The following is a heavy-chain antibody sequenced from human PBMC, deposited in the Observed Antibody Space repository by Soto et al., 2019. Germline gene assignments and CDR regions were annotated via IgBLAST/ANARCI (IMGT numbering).Heavy chain of an antibody. J-gene: IGHJ4*02. V-gene: IGHV4-39*01. CDR2: IYYSGST. D-gene: IGHD3-9*01. CDR1: GFSISSGGYY. Sequence: SETLSLTCTFSGFSISSGGYYWSWIRQHPGKGLEWIGYIYYSGSTYHNPSLKSRVTISVDRSNNQFSLKLTSVTAADTAVYYCARHFSVDHFDYWGQGALVTVSS. CDR3: ARHFSVDHFDY.